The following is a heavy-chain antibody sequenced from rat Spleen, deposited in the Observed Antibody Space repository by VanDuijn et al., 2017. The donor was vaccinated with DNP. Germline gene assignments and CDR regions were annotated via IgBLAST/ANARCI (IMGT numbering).Heavy chain of an antibody. CDR1: GFTFKEYY. Sequence: EVQLVESGGGLVQPGRSMKLSCAASGFTFKEYYMAWVRQAPTRGLEWVASISPGGDNTFFRDSVKGRFTISRHNAKSTLYLQMDSLRSEDTATYYCARPDYWGQGVMVTVSS. V-gene: IGHV5-25*01. J-gene: IGHJ2*01. CDR2: ISPGGDNT. CDR3: ARPDY.